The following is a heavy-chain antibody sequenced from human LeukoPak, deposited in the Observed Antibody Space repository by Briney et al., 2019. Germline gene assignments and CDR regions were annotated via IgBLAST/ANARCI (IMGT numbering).Heavy chain of an antibody. CDR2: ISSSSSII. CDR1: GFTFSSYS. CDR3: ARDLGARLDY. D-gene: IGHD6-6*01. V-gene: IGHV3-48*04. J-gene: IGHJ4*02. Sequence: PGGSLRLSCAASGFTFSSYSMNWVRQAPGKGLEWVSYISSSSSIIYYADSVKGRFTISRDNAKNSLYLQMNSLRAEDTAVYYCARDLGARLDYWGQGTLVTVSS.